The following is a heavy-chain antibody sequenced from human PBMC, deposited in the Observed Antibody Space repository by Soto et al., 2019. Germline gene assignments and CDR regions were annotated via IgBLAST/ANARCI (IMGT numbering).Heavy chain of an antibody. V-gene: IGHV1-69*02. D-gene: IGHD3-3*02. CDR1: GGTFSSYT. Sequence: SVKVSCKASGGTFSSYTISWVRQAPGQGLEWMGRIIPILGIANYAQKFQGRVTITADKSTSTAYMELSSLRSEDTAVYYCARLSSVFGVVITRYMDVWGKGTTVTVSS. J-gene: IGHJ6*03. CDR2: IIPILGIA. CDR3: ARLSSVFGVVITRYMDV.